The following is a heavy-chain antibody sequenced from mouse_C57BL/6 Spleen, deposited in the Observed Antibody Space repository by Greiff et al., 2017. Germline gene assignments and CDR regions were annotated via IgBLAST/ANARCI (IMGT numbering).Heavy chain of an antibody. V-gene: IGHV5-9-1*02. CDR3: TRERRTITTVDWYFDV. CDR1: GFTFSSYA. Sequence: EVKLMESGEGLVKPGGSLKLSCAASGFTFSSYAMSWVRQTPEKRLEWVAYISSGGDYIYYADTVKGRFTISRDNARNTLYLQMSSLKSEDTAMYYCTRERRTITTVDWYFDVWGTGTTVTVSS. CDR2: ISSGGDYI. D-gene: IGHD1-1*01. J-gene: IGHJ1*03.